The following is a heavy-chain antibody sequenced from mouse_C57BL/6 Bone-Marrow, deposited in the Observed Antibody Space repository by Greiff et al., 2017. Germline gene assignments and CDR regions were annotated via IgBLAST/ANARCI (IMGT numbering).Heavy chain of an antibody. Sequence: VQLQQSGAELVRPGTSVKVSCKASGYAFTNYLIEWVKQRPGQGLEWIGVINPGSGGTNYNEKFKGKATLTADKSSSTAYMQLSSLTSEDSAVYFCARTRSPYWYFDVWGSGTTVTVSS. V-gene: IGHV1-54*01. CDR3: ARTRSPYWYFDV. CDR2: INPGSGGT. CDR1: GYAFTNYL. J-gene: IGHJ1*01. D-gene: IGHD1-1*01.